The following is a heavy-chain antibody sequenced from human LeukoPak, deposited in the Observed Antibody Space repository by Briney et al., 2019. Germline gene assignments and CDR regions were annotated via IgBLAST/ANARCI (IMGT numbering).Heavy chain of an antibody. Sequence: SETLSLTCTVSGGSISSYYWSWIRQPPGKGLEWIGYIYYSGSTNYNPSLKSRVTISVDTSKNQFSLKLSSVTAADTAVYYCAREGELPGYTRNWGQGTMVTVSS. CDR2: IYYSGST. D-gene: IGHD1-26*01. J-gene: IGHJ3*01. CDR1: GGSISSYY. CDR3: AREGELPGYTRN. V-gene: IGHV4-59*01.